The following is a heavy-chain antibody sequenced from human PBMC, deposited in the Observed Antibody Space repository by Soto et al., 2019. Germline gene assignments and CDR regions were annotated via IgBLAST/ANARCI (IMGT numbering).Heavy chain of an antibody. CDR2: ISGDNGNT. V-gene: IGHV1-18*04. Sequence: QVQLVESGAEVKKPGASVKVSCKASGYTFTDYGISWVRQAPGQGLEWMGWISGDNGNTKYAQKFQGRVTMTTDTPTNTAYMEQRSLRSDDTAVYYCARDREYYYDSSGNYYYHYGLDVWGQGTTVTVSS. CDR3: ARDREYYYDSSGNYYYHYGLDV. D-gene: IGHD3-22*01. CDR1: GYTFTDYG. J-gene: IGHJ6*02.